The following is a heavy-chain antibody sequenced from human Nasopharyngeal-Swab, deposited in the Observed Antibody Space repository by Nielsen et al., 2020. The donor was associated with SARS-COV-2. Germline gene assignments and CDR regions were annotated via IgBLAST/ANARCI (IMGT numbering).Heavy chain of an antibody. V-gene: IGHV3-33*06. J-gene: IGHJ4*02. CDR3: AKDLNPRDY. D-gene: IGHD5-24*01. CDR1: GFTFSSYG. Sequence: GGSLRLSCAASGFTFSSYGMHWVRQAPGKGLEWVAVIWYDGSNKYYADSVKGRFTISRDNSKNTVYLQMNSLRAEDTAVYYCAKDLNPRDYWGQGTLVTVSS. CDR2: IWYDGSNK.